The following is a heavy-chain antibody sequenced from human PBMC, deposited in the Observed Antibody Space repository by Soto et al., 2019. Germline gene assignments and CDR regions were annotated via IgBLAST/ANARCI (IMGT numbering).Heavy chain of an antibody. CDR3: AKNDIPWGVPNWFDS. J-gene: IGHJ5*01. CDR2: ISPGGTTT. D-gene: IGHD3-16*01. CDR1: GFTFSSFA. Sequence: EEQLLESGGDLVQPGGSLRLSCAASGFTFSSFALSWVRQPPGKGLQWVSTISPGGTTTSYADSVKGRFTVSRDDSKNMVYLQMHSLTAEDTGVYYCAKNDIPWGVPNWFDSWGQGTLVTVSS. V-gene: IGHV3-23*01.